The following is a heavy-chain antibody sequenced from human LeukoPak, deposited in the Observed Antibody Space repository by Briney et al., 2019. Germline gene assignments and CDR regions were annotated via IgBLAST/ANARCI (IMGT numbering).Heavy chain of an antibody. J-gene: IGHJ5*02. CDR2: IYYSGST. D-gene: IGHD6-19*01. CDR1: GGSISSSSYY. V-gene: IGHV4-39*07. Sequence: SETLSLTCTASGGSISSSSYYWGWIRQPPGKGLEWIGSIYYSGSTNYNPSLKSRVTISVDTSKNQFSLKLSSVTAADTAVYYCARSSGWYSDNWFDPWGQGTLVTVSS. CDR3: ARSSGWYSDNWFDP.